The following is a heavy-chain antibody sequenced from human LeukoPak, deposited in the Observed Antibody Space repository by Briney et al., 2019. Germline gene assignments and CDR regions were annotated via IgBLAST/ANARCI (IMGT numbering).Heavy chain of an antibody. CDR3: AKELYNYGDYGAEGLDV. CDR2: IRSGSVYV. V-gene: IGHV3-21*06. D-gene: IGHD4-17*01. CDR1: GLTFSSYS. Sequence: GGSLRLSCAASGLTFSSYSVNWVRQAPGKGLEWVSCIRSGSVYVDHADSVKGRFSISRDNSKITVYLQMNSLKAEDTAVYYCAKELYNYGDYGAEGLDVGGQGTTVTVS. J-gene: IGHJ6*02.